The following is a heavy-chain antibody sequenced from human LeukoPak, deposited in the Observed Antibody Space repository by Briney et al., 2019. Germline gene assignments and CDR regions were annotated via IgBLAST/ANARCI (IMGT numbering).Heavy chain of an antibody. CDR1: GYTFTSYD. D-gene: IGHD6-19*01. J-gene: IGHJ6*02. CDR2: MNPNSGNT. CDR3: ANAHKESSCWYRVSLSSRPKYYYYGMDV. V-gene: IGHV1-8*01. Sequence: ASVKVSCKASGYTFTSYDINWVRQAHGQGLEWMGWMNPNSGNTGYAQKFQGRVTITRNTSISTAYMELSSLRSEDTAVYYCANAHKESSCWYRVSLSSRPKYYYYGMDVWGQGTTVTVSS.